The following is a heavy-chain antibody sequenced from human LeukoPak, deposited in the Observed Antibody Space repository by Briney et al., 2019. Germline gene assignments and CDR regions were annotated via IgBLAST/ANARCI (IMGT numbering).Heavy chain of an antibody. CDR1: GLTFSNYA. V-gene: IGHV3-23*01. D-gene: IGHD2-21*02. CDR2: VIGSGGT. J-gene: IGHJ6*03. CDR3: VKGRGPAKGDYYNYYYYMDV. Sequence: PGGSLRLSCAASGLTFSNYAMTWVRQSPGKGLEWVAAVIGSGGTYYADSVKGRFIISRDNSKNTLYLRMSSLRADDTALYYCVKGRGPAKGDYYNYYYYMDVWGRGTTVTVSS.